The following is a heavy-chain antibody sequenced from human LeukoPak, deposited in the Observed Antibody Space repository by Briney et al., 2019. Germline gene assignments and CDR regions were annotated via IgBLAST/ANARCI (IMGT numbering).Heavy chain of an antibody. D-gene: IGHD2/OR15-2a*01. J-gene: IGHJ4*02. Sequence: GGSLRLSCAASGFTFSNYWMTWVRQAPGKGLEWVANIKKDGSDKSYVDSVKGRFTISRDNAKDSLYLQMDSLRAEDTAVYYCARDNNLAYWGQGALVTVSS. CDR3: ARDNNLAY. CDR2: IKKDGSDK. CDR1: GFTFSNYW. V-gene: IGHV3-7*05.